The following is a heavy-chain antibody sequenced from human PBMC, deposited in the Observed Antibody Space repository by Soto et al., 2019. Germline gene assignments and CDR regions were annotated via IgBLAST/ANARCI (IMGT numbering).Heavy chain of an antibody. V-gene: IGHV3-74*01. D-gene: IGHD7-27*01. J-gene: IGHJ4*02. CDR1: GFTFSDNW. Sequence: EVMVVESGGGLVQPGGSLRLSCAASGFTFSDNWMHWVRQPPGKGPVWVSRISGDASSTSYADSVKGRFTISRDSAKNTVYLQMDSLRVEDTAVYYCTRGGTRTTYWGLFDSWGQGTLVTVSS. CDR2: ISGDASST. CDR3: TRGGTRTTYWGLFDS.